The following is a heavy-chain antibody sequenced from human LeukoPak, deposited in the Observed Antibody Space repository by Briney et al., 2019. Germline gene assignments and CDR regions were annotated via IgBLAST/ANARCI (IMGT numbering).Heavy chain of an antibody. CDR3: VRDQKQYYYYYYGMDV. D-gene: IGHD4-11*01. Sequence: GGSLRLSCAASGFTFSRYSMRWVRQAPGKGLEWVAVISYDGTNKYYGDSVKGRFTMSRDNSKNTLSLQMNSLRDEDTAVYYCVRDQKQYYYYYYGMDVWGQGTTVTVSS. CDR1: GFTFSRYS. CDR2: ISYDGTNK. J-gene: IGHJ6*02. V-gene: IGHV3-30-3*01.